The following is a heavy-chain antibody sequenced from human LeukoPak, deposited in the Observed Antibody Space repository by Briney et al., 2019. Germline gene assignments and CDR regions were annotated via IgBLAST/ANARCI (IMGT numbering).Heavy chain of an antibody. CDR2: IIPIFGTA. J-gene: IGHJ4*02. D-gene: IGHD3-10*01. Sequence: GSSVKVSCKASGGTFSSYAISWVRQAPGQGLEWMGRIIPIFGTANYAQKFQGRVTITTDESTSTAYMELSSLRSEDTAVYYCARVSYYYGSEAPYYFDYWGQGTLVTVSS. V-gene: IGHV1-69*05. CDR3: ARVSYYYGSEAPYYFDY. CDR1: GGTFSSYA.